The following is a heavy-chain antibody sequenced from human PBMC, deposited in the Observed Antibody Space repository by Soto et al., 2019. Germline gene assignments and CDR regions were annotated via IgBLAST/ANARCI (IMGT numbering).Heavy chain of an antibody. CDR3: ARDPGSSSADFYGMDV. Sequence: GSLRLSCAASGFTFSSYSMNWVRQAPGKGLEWVSSISSSSSYIYYADSVKGRFTISRDNAKNSLYLQMNSLRAEDTAVYYCARDPGSSSADFYGMDVWGQGTTVTVSS. V-gene: IGHV3-21*01. J-gene: IGHJ6*02. CDR1: GFTFSSYS. D-gene: IGHD6-6*01. CDR2: ISSSSSYI.